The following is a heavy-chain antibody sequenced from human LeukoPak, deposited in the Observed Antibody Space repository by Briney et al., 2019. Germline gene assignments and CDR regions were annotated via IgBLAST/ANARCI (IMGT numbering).Heavy chain of an antibody. Sequence: GASVKVSCKASGYTFTGYYMHWVRQAPGQGLEWMGWINPNSGGTNYAQKFQGRVTMTRDTSISTAYMELSRLRSDDTAVYYCARDLPYSSSEDVGAFDIWGQGTMVTVSS. CDR2: INPNSGGT. CDR1: GYTFTGYY. V-gene: IGHV1-2*02. J-gene: IGHJ3*02. D-gene: IGHD6-13*01. CDR3: ARDLPYSSSEDVGAFDI.